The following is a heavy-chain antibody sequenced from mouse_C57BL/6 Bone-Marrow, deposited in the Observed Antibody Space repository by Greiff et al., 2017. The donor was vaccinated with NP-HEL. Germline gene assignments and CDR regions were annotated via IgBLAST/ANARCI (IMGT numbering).Heavy chain of an antibody. J-gene: IGHJ3*01. CDR3: ARDDYPPFAY. CDR2: IYPGDGDT. CDR1: GYAFSSYW. V-gene: IGHV1-80*01. Sequence: QVQLKESGAELVKPGASVKISCKASGYAFSSYWMNWVKQRPGKGLEWIGQIYPGDGDTNYNGKFKGKATLTADKSSSTAYMQLSSLTSEDSAVYFCARDDYPPFAYWGQGTLVTVSA. D-gene: IGHD2-4*01.